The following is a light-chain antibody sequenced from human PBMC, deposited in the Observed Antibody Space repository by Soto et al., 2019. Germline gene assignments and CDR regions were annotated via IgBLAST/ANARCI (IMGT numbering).Light chain of an antibody. V-gene: IGKV1-33*01. CDR3: QQYDNRLT. Sequence: DSQMTQCTSSLSASVGDRVTITCQASQDISNYLNWYQQKPGKAPKLLIYDASNLETGVPSRFSGSGSGTDFTFTISSLQPEDLATYYCQQYDNRLTFGGGTKVDI. CDR2: DAS. J-gene: IGKJ4*01. CDR1: QDISNY.